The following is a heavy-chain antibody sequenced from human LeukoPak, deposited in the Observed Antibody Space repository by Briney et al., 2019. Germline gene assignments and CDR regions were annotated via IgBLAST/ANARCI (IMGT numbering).Heavy chain of an antibody. D-gene: IGHD4-17*01. V-gene: IGHV3-66*04. Sequence: PGGSLRLSCAVSGFTVSTNYMTWVRQAPGKGLEWVSFIYSGGSTDYADSVKGRFSLSRDNSKNTLYLQMNSLRAEDTAVYYCARRGYGDYAPFDYWGQGTL. J-gene: IGHJ4*02. CDR2: IYSGGST. CDR1: GFTVSTNY. CDR3: ARRGYGDYAPFDY.